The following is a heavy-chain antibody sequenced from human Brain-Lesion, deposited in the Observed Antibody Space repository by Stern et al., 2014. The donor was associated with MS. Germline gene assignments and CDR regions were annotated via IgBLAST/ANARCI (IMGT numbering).Heavy chain of an antibody. Sequence: QVQLVESGAEVKKPGASVKVSCKTSGYIFTGYYINWVRQAPGQGLEWMAWIKPNTGGKKYAQKFQGRVTMSRDTSISTAYVELSSLTSDDTAVYYCARDQRGITIFGVVTDYYYLGMDVWGQGTTVTVSS. D-gene: IGHD3-3*01. CDR2: IKPNTGGK. J-gene: IGHJ6*02. CDR1: GYIFTGYY. CDR3: ARDQRGITIFGVVTDYYYLGMDV. V-gene: IGHV1-2*02.